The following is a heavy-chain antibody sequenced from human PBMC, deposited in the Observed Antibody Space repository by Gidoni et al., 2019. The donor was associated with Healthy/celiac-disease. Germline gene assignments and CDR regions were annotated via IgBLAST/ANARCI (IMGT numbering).Heavy chain of an antibody. J-gene: IGHJ4*02. CDR2: IDWDDDK. CDR3: ARSSMVRGVLSRFDY. CDR1: GFSLSTSGMC. D-gene: IGHD3-10*01. Sequence: QVTLRESGPALVKPTQTLTLTCTVSGFSLSTSGMCVSWIRQPPGKALEWLARIDWDDDKYYSTSLKTRLPISKDTSKNQVVLTMTNMDPVDTATYYCARSSMVRGVLSRFDYWGQGTLVTVSS. V-gene: IGHV2-70*15.